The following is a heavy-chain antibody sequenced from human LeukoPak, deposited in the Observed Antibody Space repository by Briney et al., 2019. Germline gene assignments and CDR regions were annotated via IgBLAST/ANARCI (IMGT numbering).Heavy chain of an antibody. V-gene: IGHV3-23*01. Sequence: PGGSLRLSCAASGFTFSTYAMSWVRQAPGKGLEWVASISGSGGTTYYADSVKGRFTISRDNYKNTLYLQMNSMRAEDTALYYCAKASLYFRDPVDYWGQGTLVTVSS. CDR3: AKASLYFRDPVDY. CDR1: GFTFSTYA. CDR2: ISGSGGTT. D-gene: IGHD2/OR15-2a*01. J-gene: IGHJ4*02.